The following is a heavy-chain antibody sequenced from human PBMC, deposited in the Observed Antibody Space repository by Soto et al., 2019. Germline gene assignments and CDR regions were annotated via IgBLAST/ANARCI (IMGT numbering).Heavy chain of an antibody. J-gene: IGHJ6*03. CDR1: GFTVSSNY. D-gene: IGHD7-27*01. Sequence: EVKLVESGGGLVQPGGSLRLSCAASGFTVSSNYMSWVRQAPGKGLEWVSVIYSGGSTYYADSVKGRFTISRDNSKNTLYLQMNSLRAEDTAVYYCARELGPTYYYYYMDVWGKGTTVTVSS. CDR2: IYSGGST. V-gene: IGHV3-66*01. CDR3: ARELGPTYYYYYMDV.